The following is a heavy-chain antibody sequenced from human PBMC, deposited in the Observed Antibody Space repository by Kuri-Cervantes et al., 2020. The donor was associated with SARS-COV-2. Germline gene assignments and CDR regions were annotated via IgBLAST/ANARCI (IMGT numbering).Heavy chain of an antibody. CDR3: ARDVGFGYSYGHSYGMDV. Sequence: SVKVSCKASGGTFSGYAISWVRQAPGQGLEWMGGIIPIFGTANYAQKFQGRVTITADESTSTAYMELSSLRSEDTAVYYCARDVGFGYSYGHSYGMDVWGQGTTVTVSS. CDR2: IIPIFGTA. CDR1: GGTFSGYA. V-gene: IGHV1-69*13. J-gene: IGHJ6*02. D-gene: IGHD5-18*01.